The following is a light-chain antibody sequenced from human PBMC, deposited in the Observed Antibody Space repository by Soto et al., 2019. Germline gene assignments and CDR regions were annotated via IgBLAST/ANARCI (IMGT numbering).Light chain of an antibody. Sequence: DIQLTQSPSFLSASVGDRVTITCRASQDISSHLAWYQQKPGKAPKLLIYAASTLQSGVTSEFGGSGAGTEFTLTITSLQPEDFATDYCQQVKTYPLTFGGGTKVEIK. J-gene: IGKJ4*02. CDR1: QDISSH. CDR2: AAS. CDR3: QQVKTYPLT. V-gene: IGKV1-9*01.